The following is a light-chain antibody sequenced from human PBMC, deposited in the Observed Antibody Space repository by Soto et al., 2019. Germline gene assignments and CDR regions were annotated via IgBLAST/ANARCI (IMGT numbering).Light chain of an antibody. CDR3: FSYAGSYRGV. Sequence: QSALTQPRSVSGSPGQSVTISCTGTSGDVGGYNYVSWYQHPGKAPKLMIYDVNKRPSGVPDRFSGSKSGNTASLTISGLQAEDEADYYCFSYAGSYRGVFGTGTKLTVL. J-gene: IGLJ1*01. CDR1: SGDVGGYNY. CDR2: DVN. V-gene: IGLV2-11*01.